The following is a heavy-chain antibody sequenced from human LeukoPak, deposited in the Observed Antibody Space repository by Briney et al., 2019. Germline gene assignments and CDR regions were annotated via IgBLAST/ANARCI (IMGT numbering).Heavy chain of an antibody. CDR3: ARQELIIDLWYFDF. J-gene: IGHJ4*02. CDR1: GGFISSGNKY. Sequence: SETLSLTCTVSGGFISSGNKYWSWIRQPPGKGLEWIGHIYYSGTTYYNPSLKSRVSISADTSKNQFSLKLSSVTAADTAVYYCARQELIIDLWYFDFWGQGTPVTVSS. D-gene: IGHD3-9*01. CDR2: IYYSGTT. V-gene: IGHV4-30-4*01.